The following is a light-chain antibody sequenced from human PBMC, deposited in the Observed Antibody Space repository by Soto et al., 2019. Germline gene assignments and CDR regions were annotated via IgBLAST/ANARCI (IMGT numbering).Light chain of an antibody. CDR3: HQYGSSLGT. CDR1: QSVTGTN. CDR2: DAV. Sequence: IVLTQSPVTLSLSPGEGATLSCRASQSVTGTNLAWYQQRAGQAPRLLIYDAVRRATGIPCRFSGSGSGKDFTLTISRLEPEDFAVYYCHQYGSSLGTLGQGTKVEV. V-gene: IGKV3-20*01. J-gene: IGKJ2*01.